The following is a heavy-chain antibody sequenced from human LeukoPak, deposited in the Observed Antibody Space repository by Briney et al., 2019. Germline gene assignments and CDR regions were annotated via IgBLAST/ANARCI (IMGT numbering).Heavy chain of an antibody. CDR3: ARLGRFSSGYYPDDAFDI. J-gene: IGHJ3*02. V-gene: IGHV4-39*01. CDR2: IYYSGST. CDR1: GGSISSSSYY. D-gene: IGHD3-22*01. Sequence: SETLSLTCTVSGGSISSSSYYWGWIRQPPGKGLEWIGSIYYSGSTYYNSSLKSRVTISVDTSKNQFSLKLSSVTAADTAVYYCARLGRFSSGYYPDDAFDIWGQGTMVTVSS.